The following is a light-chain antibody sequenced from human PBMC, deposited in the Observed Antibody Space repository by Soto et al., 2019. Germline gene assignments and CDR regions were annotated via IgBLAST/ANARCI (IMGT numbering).Light chain of an antibody. J-gene: IGKJ2*01. Sequence: EIVMTQSPATLSVSPGERATLSCRASQTVASNLAWYQQKPGQAPRLLIHGASTRATGVSARFSGSGSGTEFTLTLRSLQSEDFAVYDCQQYHNWPPQYTFGQGTKLQIK. V-gene: IGKV3-15*01. CDR2: GAS. CDR1: QTVASN. CDR3: QQYHNWPPQYT.